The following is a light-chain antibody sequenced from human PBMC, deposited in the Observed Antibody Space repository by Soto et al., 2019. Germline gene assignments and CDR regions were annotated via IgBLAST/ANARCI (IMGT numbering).Light chain of an antibody. CDR3: QQRSNWPFT. CDR2: DAS. J-gene: IGKJ5*01. CDR1: QSVSSNY. Sequence: EVVLTQSPGTLSLSPGERATLSCRASQSVSSNYLAWYQQKPGQAPRLLIYDASNRATGIPARFSGSGSGTDFTLTISSLEPEDFAVYYCQQRSNWPFTFGQGTRREIK. V-gene: IGKV3D-20*02.